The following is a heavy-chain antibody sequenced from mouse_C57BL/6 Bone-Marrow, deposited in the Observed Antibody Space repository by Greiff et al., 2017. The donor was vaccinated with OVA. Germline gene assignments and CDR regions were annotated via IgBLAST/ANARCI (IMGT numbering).Heavy chain of an antibody. CDR3: AGTSGNYGFAY. CDR1: GFTFSDYG. J-gene: IGHJ3*01. CDR2: ISSGSSTI. D-gene: IGHD2-1*01. Sequence: EVKLVESGGGLVKPGGSLKLSCAASGFTFSDYGMHWVRQAPEKGLEWVAYISSGSSTIYYADTVKGRFTISRDNAKNTLFLQMTSLRSEDTAMYYCAGTSGNYGFAYWGQGTLVTVSA. V-gene: IGHV5-17*01.